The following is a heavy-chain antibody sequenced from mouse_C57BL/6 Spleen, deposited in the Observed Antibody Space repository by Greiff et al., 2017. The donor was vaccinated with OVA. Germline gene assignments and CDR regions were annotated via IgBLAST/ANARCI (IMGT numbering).Heavy chain of an antibody. J-gene: IGHJ2*01. Sequence: EVQWVESGGGLVKPGGSLKLSCAASGFTFSSYTMSWVRQTPEKRLEWVATISGGGGNTYYPDSVKGRFTISRDNAKNTLYLQMSSLRSEDTALYYCARQDSSGFDYWGQGTTLTVSS. CDR1: GFTFSSYT. CDR3: ARQDSSGFDY. D-gene: IGHD3-2*02. V-gene: IGHV5-9*01. CDR2: ISGGGGNT.